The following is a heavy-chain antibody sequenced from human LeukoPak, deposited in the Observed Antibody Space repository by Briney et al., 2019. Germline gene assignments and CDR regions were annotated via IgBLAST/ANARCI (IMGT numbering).Heavy chain of an antibody. CDR2: FIPSLGIA. Sequence: SVKVSCKASGGTFSSYPISWVRQAPGHGLEWMGRFIPSLGIATYAQKFQGRVTITADKSASTDYMELSSLRSEDTAVYYCARDVHDYGDYVGDYWGQGTLVTVSS. D-gene: IGHD4-17*01. V-gene: IGHV1-69*10. J-gene: IGHJ4*02. CDR1: GGTFSSYP. CDR3: ARDVHDYGDYVGDY.